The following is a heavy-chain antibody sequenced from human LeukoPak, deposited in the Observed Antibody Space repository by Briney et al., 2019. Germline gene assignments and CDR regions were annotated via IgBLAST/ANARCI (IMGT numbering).Heavy chain of an antibody. CDR2: ISYDGSNK. CDR1: GFTFSSYG. CDR3: ARHRSGGGSQDDAFDI. D-gene: IGHD2-15*01. Sequence: GGSLRLSCAASGFTFSSYGMHWVRQAPGKGLEWVAVISYDGSNKYYADSVKGRFTISRDNSKNTLYLQMNSLRAEDTAVYYCARHRSGGGSQDDAFDIWGQGTMVTVSS. J-gene: IGHJ3*02. V-gene: IGHV3-30*03.